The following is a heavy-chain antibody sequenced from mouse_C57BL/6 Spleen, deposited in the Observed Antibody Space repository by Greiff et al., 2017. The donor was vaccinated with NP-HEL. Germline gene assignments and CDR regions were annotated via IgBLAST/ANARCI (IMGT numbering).Heavy chain of an antibody. CDR3: ARWHYYGSGPYAMDD. CDR1: GYTFTSYV. Sequence: EVQLQQSGPELVKPGASVKMSCKASGYTFTSYVMHWVKQKPGQGLEWIGYIYPYNDGTKYNEKFKGKATLTSDKSSSTAYMELSSLTSEDSAVYYCARWHYYGSGPYAMDDWGQGTSVTVSS. J-gene: IGHJ4*01. CDR2: IYPYNDGT. V-gene: IGHV1-14*01. D-gene: IGHD1-1*01.